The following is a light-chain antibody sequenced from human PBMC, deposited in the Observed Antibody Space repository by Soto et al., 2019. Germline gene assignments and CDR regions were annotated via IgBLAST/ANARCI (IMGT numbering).Light chain of an antibody. CDR1: QSVSSN. V-gene: IGKV3-15*01. CDR2: DAS. CDR3: QQYNTVGIT. Sequence: EVVLTQSPVTLSVSPGERATLSCRASQSVSSNLAWYRQKPGQAPRLLFYDASTRATGVPARFSGSGSQTEFTLTITSLQPDDFATYFCQQYNTVGITFGPGTTVDV. J-gene: IGKJ3*01.